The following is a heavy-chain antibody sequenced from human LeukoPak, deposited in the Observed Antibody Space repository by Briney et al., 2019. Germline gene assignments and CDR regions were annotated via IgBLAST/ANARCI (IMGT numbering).Heavy chain of an antibody. CDR3: ARDPSNIVVVPAASDDAFDI. CDR1: GYTFTSYY. Sequence: ASVKVSCKASGYTFTSYYMHWVRQAPGQGLEWMGWISAYNGNTNYAQKLQGRVTMTTDTSTSTAYMELRSLRSDDTAVYYCARDPSNIVVVPAASDDAFDIWGQGTMVTVSS. V-gene: IGHV1-18*04. CDR2: ISAYNGNT. J-gene: IGHJ3*02. D-gene: IGHD2-2*01.